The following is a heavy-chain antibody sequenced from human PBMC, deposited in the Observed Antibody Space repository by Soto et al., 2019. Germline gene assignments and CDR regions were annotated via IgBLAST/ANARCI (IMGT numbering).Heavy chain of an antibody. CDR2: INSDGTLT. CDR3: ARGISGAYDSTYDW. J-gene: IGHJ4*02. CDR1: GFTFNNFW. Sequence: EVQLVESGGGLVQPGGSLRLSCAASGFTFNNFWMHWVRQAPGKGLVWVSRINSDGTLTNYADSVKGRFTISRDNAKNTLFLQMRSLRAEDTAMYFCARGISGAYDSTYDWWGQGTLVTVST. V-gene: IGHV3-74*01. D-gene: IGHD5-12*01.